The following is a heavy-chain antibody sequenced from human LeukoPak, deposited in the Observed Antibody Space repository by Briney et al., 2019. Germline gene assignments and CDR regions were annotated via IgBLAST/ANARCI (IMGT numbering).Heavy chain of an antibody. CDR3: ARSAGHCSNGICFTDYYMDV. J-gene: IGHJ6*03. D-gene: IGHD2-8*01. V-gene: IGHV1-2*02. CDR2: INCNSGDA. CDR1: GYSFTEHY. Sequence: GASVKVSCKASGYSFTEHYIYWVRQAPGQRLGWVGRINCNSGDANSAQKFQGRVTMTRDTSVSTAYMDLSSVTSDDTAVYFCARSAGHCSNGICFTDYYMDVWGRGTTLIVSS.